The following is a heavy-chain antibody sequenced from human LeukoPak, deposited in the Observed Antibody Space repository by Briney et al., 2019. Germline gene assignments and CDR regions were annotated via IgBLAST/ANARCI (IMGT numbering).Heavy chain of an antibody. J-gene: IGHJ4*02. CDR1: GFSFSAFG. CDR2: IWFDGSNK. D-gene: IGHD3-10*01. Sequence: GRSLRLSCAASGFSFSAFGMHWVRRSPGKGLEWVSIIWFDGSNKYYADSVKGRFTISRDNSKNTVYLQMNSLRAEDTAVYYCARGSESYFQPHFDYWGQGTLVTVSS. V-gene: IGHV3-33*01. CDR3: ARGSESYFQPHFDY.